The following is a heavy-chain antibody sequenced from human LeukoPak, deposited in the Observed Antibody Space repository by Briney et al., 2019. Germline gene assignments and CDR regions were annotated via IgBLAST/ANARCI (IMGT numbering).Heavy chain of an antibody. CDR3: ARGQYYYDSSGYRF. J-gene: IGHJ4*02. D-gene: IGHD3-22*01. V-gene: IGHV4-34*01. CDR1: GGSFSGYY. Sequence: SETLSLTCAVHGGSFSGYYWSWIRQPPGKGLEWIGEINHSGSTNYNPSLKSRVTISVDTSKNQFSLKLSSVTAADTAVYYCARGQYYYDSSGYRFWGQGTLVTVSS. CDR2: INHSGST.